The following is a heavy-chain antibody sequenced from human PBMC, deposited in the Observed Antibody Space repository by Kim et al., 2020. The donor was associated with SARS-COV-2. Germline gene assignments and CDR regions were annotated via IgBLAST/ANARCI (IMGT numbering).Heavy chain of an antibody. Sequence: GGSLRLSCATSGFTFSAYYMNWVRQAPGKGLEWLSFITKSSTTIYYADSVEGRFTISRDNAKNSLFLQMKSLRDEDTALYYCVRDRMGGAFDMWGQGTMVTVSS. V-gene: IGHV3-48*02. CDR3: VRDRMGGAFDM. J-gene: IGHJ3*02. CDR1: GFTFSAYY. D-gene: IGHD3-16*01. CDR2: ITKSSTTI.